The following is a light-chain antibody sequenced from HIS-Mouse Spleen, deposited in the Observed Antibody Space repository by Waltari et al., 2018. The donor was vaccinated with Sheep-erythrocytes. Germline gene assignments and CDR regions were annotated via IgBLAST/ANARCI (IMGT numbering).Light chain of an antibody. CDR1: QGISSA. V-gene: IGKV1D-13*01. Sequence: AIQLTQSPSSLSASVVDRVTITCRASQGISSALAWYQQKPGKAPKLLIYAAPSLESGVPARFSGSGSGTDFTLTISSLQPEDFATYYCQQFNNYPRTFGQGTKVEIK. CDR2: AAP. J-gene: IGKJ1*01. CDR3: QQFNNYPRT.